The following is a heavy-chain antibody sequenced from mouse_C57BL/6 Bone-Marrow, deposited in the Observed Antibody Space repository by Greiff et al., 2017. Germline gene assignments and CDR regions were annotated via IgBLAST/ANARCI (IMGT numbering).Heavy chain of an antibody. V-gene: IGHV1-61*01. Sequence: VQLQQPGAELVRPGSSVKLSCKASGYTFTSYWMDWVKQRPGQGLEWIGNIYPSDSDTHYNQKFKDKATLTVDKSSSTAYLQLSSLTTEDSSFYYCASTTVLARINLDFGVWGTRATVTVSS. CDR2: IYPSDSDT. CDR3: ASTTVLARINLDFGV. D-gene: IGHD1-1*01. CDR1: GYTFTSYW. J-gene: IGHJ1*03.